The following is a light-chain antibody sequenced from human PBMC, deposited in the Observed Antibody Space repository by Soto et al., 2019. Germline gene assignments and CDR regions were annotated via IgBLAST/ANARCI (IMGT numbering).Light chain of an antibody. CDR2: GNS. Sequence: QSVLTQPPSVSGAPGQRVTISCTGSSSNIGAGYDVHWYQQLPGTAPKLLIYGNSNRPSGVPDRFSGSKSGTSASLAITGLQAEDEAYYYCQSYDSSLSALFGGGTKLTV. V-gene: IGLV1-40*01. CDR1: SSNIGAGYD. CDR3: QSYDSSLSAL. J-gene: IGLJ2*01.